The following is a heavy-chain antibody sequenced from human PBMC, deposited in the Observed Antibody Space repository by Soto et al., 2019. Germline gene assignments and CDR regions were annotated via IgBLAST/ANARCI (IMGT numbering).Heavy chain of an antibody. V-gene: IGHV3-15*02. CDR3: TTWRPEKSCTSVSGYGDGAY. CDR2: IKSWTDGGSV. D-gene: IGHD3-22*01. CDR1: GFTFNSAW. Sequence: EVPLVESGGALVKPGESLTLSCAASGFTFNSAWMTWVRQAPGKGLEWVGRIKSWTDGGSVATAAPVKGRFTISRDDSKYTFYLQMNSLKREDTAVYYCTTWRPEKSCTSVSGYGDGAYWGQGTLVTVSS. J-gene: IGHJ4*02.